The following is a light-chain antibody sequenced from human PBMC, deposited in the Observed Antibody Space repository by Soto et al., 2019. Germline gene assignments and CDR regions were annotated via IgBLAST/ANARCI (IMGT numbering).Light chain of an antibody. Sequence: QSVLTQPPSVSGAPGQRVTLSCTGKSSNLGAGYDVHWYQQLPGAAPKLVIFGNRNRPSGVPERFSGSKSGTSASLAITGLQAEDEAHYYCQAYDYSLTASVFGGGTKLTFL. CDR1: SSNLGAGYD. J-gene: IGLJ3*02. V-gene: IGLV1-40*01. CDR2: GNR. CDR3: QAYDYSLTASV.